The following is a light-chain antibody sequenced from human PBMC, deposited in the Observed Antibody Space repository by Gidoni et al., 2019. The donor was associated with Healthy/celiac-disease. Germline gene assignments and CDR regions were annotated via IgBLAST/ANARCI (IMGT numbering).Light chain of an antibody. J-gene: IGKJ1*01. CDR3: MQALQTPRT. V-gene: IGKV2-28*01. CDR1: QSPLHSNGYNY. Sequence: MVMTQSQLSLPVTPGEPASISYRSSQSPLHSNGYNYLDWYLQKPGQSPQLLIYLGSNRASGVPERFSGSGSGTDFTLKISRVEAEDVGVYYCMQALQTPRTFGQGTKVEIK. CDR2: LGS.